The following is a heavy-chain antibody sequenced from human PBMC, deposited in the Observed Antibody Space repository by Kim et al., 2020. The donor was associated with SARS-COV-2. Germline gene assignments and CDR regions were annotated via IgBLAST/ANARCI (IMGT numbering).Heavy chain of an antibody. CDR2: FDPEDGET. J-gene: IGHJ5*02. Sequence: VKVSCKVSGYTLTELSMHWVRQAPGKGLEWMGGFDPEDGETIYAQKFQGRVTMTEDTSTDTAYMELSSLRSEDTAVYYCATGRVAGPPAWFDPWGQGTLVTVSS. CDR1: GYTLTELS. CDR3: ATGRVAGPPAWFDP. V-gene: IGHV1-24*01. D-gene: IGHD2-15*01.